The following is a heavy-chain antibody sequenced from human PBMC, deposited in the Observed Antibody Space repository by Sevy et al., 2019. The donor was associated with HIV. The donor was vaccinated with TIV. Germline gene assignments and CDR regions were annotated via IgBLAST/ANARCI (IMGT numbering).Heavy chain of an antibody. V-gene: IGHV3-30*04. CDR3: ARLFSCGGNCYYLDH. CDR1: GFTFSDYD. Sequence: GGSLRLSCAGSGFTFSDYDMHWVRQAPGKGLEWVAVMSHDGNYKNYADSVKVRFTNSRDNFKNTLYLQMNSLRIEDTAIYFCARLFSCGGNCYYLDHWGQGALVTVSS. CDR2: MSHDGNYK. J-gene: IGHJ4*02. D-gene: IGHD2-21*02.